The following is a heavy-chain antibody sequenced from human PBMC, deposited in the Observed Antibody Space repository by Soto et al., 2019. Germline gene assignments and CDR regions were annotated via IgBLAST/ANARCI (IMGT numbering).Heavy chain of an antibody. J-gene: IGHJ6*03. Sequence: QVQLQQWGAGLLKPSETLSLTCAVYGGCFSDHYWSWIRQPPGKGLEWIGEINHSGSTNYNPSLKSRVTISIDTSKKQFSLKLSSVTAADTAVYYCAREYGYYDFWSGHFSPFYYYYMDVWGKGTTVTVS. CDR1: GGCFSDHY. CDR3: AREYGYYDFWSGHFSPFYYYYMDV. D-gene: IGHD3-3*01. V-gene: IGHV4-34*01. CDR2: INHSGST.